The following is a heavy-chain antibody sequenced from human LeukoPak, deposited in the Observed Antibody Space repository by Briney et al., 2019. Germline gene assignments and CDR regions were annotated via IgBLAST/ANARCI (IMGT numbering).Heavy chain of an antibody. Sequence: ASVKVSCKASGGTFSSYAISWVRQAPGQGLEWMGGIIPIFGTANYAQKFQGRVTITTDESTSTAYMELSSLRSEDTAVYYCAVSSSSYYYYYMDVWGKGTTVTVSS. D-gene: IGHD6-6*01. CDR2: IIPIFGTA. CDR1: GGTFSSYA. CDR3: AVSSSSYYYYYMDV. V-gene: IGHV1-69*05. J-gene: IGHJ6*03.